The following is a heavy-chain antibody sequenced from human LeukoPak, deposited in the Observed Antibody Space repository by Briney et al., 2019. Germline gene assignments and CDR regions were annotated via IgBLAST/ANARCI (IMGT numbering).Heavy chain of an antibody. CDR1: GFTVSSNY. CDR2: ISGGGGTT. J-gene: IGHJ3*02. Sequence: PGGSLRLSCIPSGFTVSSNYMSWVRQAPGKGLEWVSAISGGGGTTYYADSVKGRFTISGDNSKNTLYLQMNSLRAEDTAVYYCAKGGGSSWYSAFDIWGQGTMVTVSS. D-gene: IGHD6-13*01. V-gene: IGHV3-23*01. CDR3: AKGGGSSWYSAFDI.